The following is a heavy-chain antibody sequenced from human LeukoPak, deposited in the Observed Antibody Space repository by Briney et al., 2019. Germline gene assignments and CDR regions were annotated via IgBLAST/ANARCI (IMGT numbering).Heavy chain of an antibody. V-gene: IGHV4-38-2*01. CDR2: MYHSGST. Sequence: SETLSLTCAVSGYSISSGYYWGWIRQPPGKGLEWIGSMYHSGSTYYNPSLKSRVTISVDTSKNQFSLKLSSVTAADTAVYYCARSDYGDYVPLDYWGQGTLVTVSS. D-gene: IGHD4-17*01. CDR3: ARSDYGDYVPLDY. J-gene: IGHJ4*02. CDR1: GYSISSGYY.